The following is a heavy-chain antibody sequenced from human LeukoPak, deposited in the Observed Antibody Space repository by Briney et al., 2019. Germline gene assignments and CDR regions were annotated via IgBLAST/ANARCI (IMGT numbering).Heavy chain of an antibody. D-gene: IGHD6-19*01. CDR3: AKAHSSGWYDFDY. V-gene: IGHV3-21*04. Sequence: GGSLRLSCVVSGFTFSSSNMNWVRQAPGRGLEWVSSISSSSSYIYYADSVKGRFTISRDNAKDSLYLQMNSLRAEDTALYYCAKAHSSGWYDFDYWGQGTLVTVSS. J-gene: IGHJ4*02. CDR1: GFTFSSSN. CDR2: ISSSSSYI.